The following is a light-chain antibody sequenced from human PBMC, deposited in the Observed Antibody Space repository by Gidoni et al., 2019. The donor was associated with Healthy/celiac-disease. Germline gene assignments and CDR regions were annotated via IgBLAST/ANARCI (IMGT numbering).Light chain of an antibody. CDR3: SSYTSSSTLYVV. CDR1: SSDVGGYNY. J-gene: IGLJ2*01. V-gene: IGLV2-14*01. Sequence: QSALTQPASASGSPGQSITISCTATSSDVGGYNYVSGYQQHPGQAPKLMIYEVRHRPSGVSNRFPGSKSGNTASLTISGLQAEDEADYYCSSYTSSSTLYVVFGGGTKRTVL. CDR2: EVR.